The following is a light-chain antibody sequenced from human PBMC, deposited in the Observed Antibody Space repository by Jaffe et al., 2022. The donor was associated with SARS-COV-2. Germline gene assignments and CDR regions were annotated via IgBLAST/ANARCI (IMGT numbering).Light chain of an antibody. V-gene: IGLV1-44*01. CDR2: TNN. Sequence: QSVLTQPPSASGTPGQRVTISCSGSGSNIGSDTVSWYQQVPGTAPKLLIYTNNQRPSGVPDRFSGSKSGTSASLAISGLQSEDEADYYCAAWDDSLNGQVFGTGTTVTVL. CDR1: GSNIGSDT. J-gene: IGLJ1*01. CDR3: AAWDDSLNGQV.